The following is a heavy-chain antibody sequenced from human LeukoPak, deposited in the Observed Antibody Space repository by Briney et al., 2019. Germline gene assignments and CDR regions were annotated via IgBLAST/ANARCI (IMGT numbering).Heavy chain of an antibody. D-gene: IGHD3-10*01. J-gene: IGHJ4*02. V-gene: IGHV3-21*01. CDR1: GFTFSSYS. Sequence: GGSLRLSCAASGFTFSSYSMNWVRQAPGKGLEWVSSISSSSSYIYYADSVKGRFTISRDNAKNSLYLQMNSLRAEDTAVYYCARETEDWFGDLLSYFDYWGRGFLVSVSS. CDR3: ARETEDWFGDLLSYFDY. CDR2: ISSSSSYI.